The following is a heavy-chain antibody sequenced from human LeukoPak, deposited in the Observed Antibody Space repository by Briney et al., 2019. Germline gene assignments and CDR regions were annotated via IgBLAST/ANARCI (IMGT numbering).Heavy chain of an antibody. CDR1: GYSISSCSY. J-gene: IGHJ4*02. V-gene: IGHV4-38-2*01. CDR3: ARLSRGSGSPYYFDY. D-gene: IGHD3-22*01. CDR2: MYHSGST. Sequence: PSETLSLTCAVSGYSISSCSYWGWVRQPPGKGLEWIGSMYHSGSTYYNPSLESRVTISVDTSRNQFSLRLTSVTAADTAVYFCARLSRGSGSPYYFDYWGQGTLVTVSS.